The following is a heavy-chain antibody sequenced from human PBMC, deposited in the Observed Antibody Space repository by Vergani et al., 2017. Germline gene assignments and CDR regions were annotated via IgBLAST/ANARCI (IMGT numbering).Heavy chain of an antibody. D-gene: IGHD5-12*01. V-gene: IGHV1-69*04. CDR3: ARDRPRGYSGYDSPYYFDY. CDR2: IIPILGIA. Sequence: QVQLVQSGAELKNLGSSLKFSSKAPGATFTSFPITWFRQAPGQGLEWMGRIIPILGIATYAQKFQGRVTITADKSTSTAYMELSSLRSEDTAVYYCARDRPRGYSGYDSPYYFDYWGQGTLVTVSS. CDR1: GATFTSFP. J-gene: IGHJ4*02.